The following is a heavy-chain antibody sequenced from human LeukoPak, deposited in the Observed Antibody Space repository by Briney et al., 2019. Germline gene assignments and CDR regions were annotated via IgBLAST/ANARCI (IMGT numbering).Heavy chain of an antibody. Sequence: SETLSLTCTVSGGSISSGDYCWSWIRQHPGKGLEWIGLIYYTGSTYYNPSLKSRVTISVDTSKNQFSLKLSSVTAADTAVYYCARLKGFIAARLYVDYWGQGTLVTVSS. CDR3: ARLKGFIAARLYVDY. CDR2: IYYTGST. CDR1: GGSISSGDYC. V-gene: IGHV4-39*01. D-gene: IGHD6-6*01. J-gene: IGHJ4*02.